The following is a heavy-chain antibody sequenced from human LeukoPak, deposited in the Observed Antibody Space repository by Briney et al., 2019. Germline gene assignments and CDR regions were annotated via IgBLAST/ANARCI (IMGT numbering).Heavy chain of an antibody. Sequence: GGCLRLSCSASGFSFSTFTMYWVRQAPGKGLEYVSTISTNGGGPYYADSVKGRFTASRDNARNSLYLQMNSLRDEYTAEYYCARDPHYYDSSGYGDYWGQGTMVTVSS. J-gene: IGHJ4*02. CDR1: GFSFSTFT. CDR3: ARDPHYYDSSGYGDY. V-gene: IGHV3-64*04. CDR2: ISTNGGGP. D-gene: IGHD3-22*01.